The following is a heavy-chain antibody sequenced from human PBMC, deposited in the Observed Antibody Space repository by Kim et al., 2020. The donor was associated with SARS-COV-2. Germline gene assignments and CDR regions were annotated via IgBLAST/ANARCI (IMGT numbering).Heavy chain of an antibody. V-gene: IGHV1-46*01. J-gene: IGHJ4*02. Sequence: RKYAQKCQGRVSMTRDTSTSTVFMELSSLRSEDTAVYFCARELYGSAPDYWGQGTLVTVSS. CDR2: R. D-gene: IGHD3-10*01. CDR3: ARELYGSAPDY.